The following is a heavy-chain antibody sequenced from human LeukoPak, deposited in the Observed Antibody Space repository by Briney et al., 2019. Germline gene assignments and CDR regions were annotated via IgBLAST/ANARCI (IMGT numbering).Heavy chain of an antibody. D-gene: IGHD3-22*01. CDR1: GFTFSSYG. Sequence: GGSLRLSCAASGFTFSSYGMHWVRQAPGKGLEWVAVIWYDGSNKYYADSVKGRFTISRDNSKNTLYLQMNSLRAGDTAVYYCARGPNYYYYDSSGYTGSYYYYGMDVWGQGTTVTVSS. CDR3: ARGPNYYYYDSSGYTGSYYYYGMDV. V-gene: IGHV3-33*08. CDR2: IWYDGSNK. J-gene: IGHJ6*02.